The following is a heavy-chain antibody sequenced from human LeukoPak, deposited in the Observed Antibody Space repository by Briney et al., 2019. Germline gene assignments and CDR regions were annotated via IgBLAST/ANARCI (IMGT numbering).Heavy chain of an antibody. V-gene: IGHV4-59*01. D-gene: IGHD3-10*01. J-gene: IGHJ4*02. Sequence: SETLSLTCTVSGGSISSYYWSWIRQPPGKGLEWIGYIYYSGSTNYNPSLKSRVTLSVDTSKNQFSLKLSSVTAADTAVYYCARSLWFGESFPFDYWGQGTLVTVSS. CDR2: IYYSGST. CDR3: ARSLWFGESFPFDY. CDR1: GGSISSYY.